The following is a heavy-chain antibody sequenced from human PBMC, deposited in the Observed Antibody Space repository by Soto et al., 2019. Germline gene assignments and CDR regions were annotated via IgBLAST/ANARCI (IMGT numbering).Heavy chain of an antibody. J-gene: IGHJ4*02. Sequence: QVQLQQWGAGLLKPSETLSLTCAVYGGSFSGYYWSWIRQPPGKGLEWIGEINHSGSTNYNPSLNSRFTISVDTSKNQFYLKLSSVTAADTAVYYCARDYYDSSGRPTIDYWGQGTLVTVSS. CDR1: GGSFSGYY. D-gene: IGHD3-22*01. CDR3: ARDYYDSSGRPTIDY. CDR2: INHSGST. V-gene: IGHV4-34*01.